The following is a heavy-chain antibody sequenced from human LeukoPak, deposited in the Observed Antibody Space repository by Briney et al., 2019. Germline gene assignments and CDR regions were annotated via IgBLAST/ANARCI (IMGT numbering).Heavy chain of an antibody. CDR3: ARDHYDSSGYYSGAPWYYYYGMDV. D-gene: IGHD3-22*01. CDR1: GFTFRSYW. Sequence: GGSLRLSCAASGFTFRSYWMHWVRQAPGKGLVWVSRINSDGSSTSYADSVKGRFTISRDNAKNSLYLQMNSLRDEDTAVYYCARDHYDSSGYYSGAPWYYYYGMDVWGQGTTVTVSS. J-gene: IGHJ6*02. CDR2: INSDGSST. V-gene: IGHV3-74*01.